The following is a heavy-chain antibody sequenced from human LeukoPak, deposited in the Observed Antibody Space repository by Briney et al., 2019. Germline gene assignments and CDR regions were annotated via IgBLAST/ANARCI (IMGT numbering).Heavy chain of an antibody. Sequence: PSETLSLTCTVSGGSISSGSYYWSWIRQPAGKGLEWIGRIYTSGSTNYSPSLKSRVTISVDTSKNQFSLKLSSVTAADTAVYYCATEGRDGYNSWGQGTLVTVSS. CDR3: ATEGRDGYNS. CDR2: IYTSGST. V-gene: IGHV4-61*02. D-gene: IGHD5-24*01. CDR1: GGSISSGSYY. J-gene: IGHJ4*02.